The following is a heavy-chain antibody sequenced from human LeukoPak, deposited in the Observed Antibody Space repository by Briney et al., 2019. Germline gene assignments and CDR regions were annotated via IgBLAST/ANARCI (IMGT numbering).Heavy chain of an antibody. J-gene: IGHJ4*02. CDR2: IKQDGSEK. CDR3: ARDFCSSTSCYTRGLDY. CDR1: GFTFSSYW. Sequence: PGGSLRLSCAASGFTFSSYWMSWDRQAPGKGLEWVANIKQDGSEKYYVDSVKGRFTISRDNAKNSLYLQMNSLRAEDTAVYYCARDFCSSTSCYTRGLDYWGQGTLVTVSS. D-gene: IGHD2-2*02. V-gene: IGHV3-7*01.